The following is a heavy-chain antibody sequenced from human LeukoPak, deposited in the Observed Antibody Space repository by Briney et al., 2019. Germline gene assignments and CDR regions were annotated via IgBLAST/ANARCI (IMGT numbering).Heavy chain of an antibody. V-gene: IGHV3-7*01. D-gene: IGHD2-21*02. CDR3: TSWGDTTAEYFQR. Sequence: GGSLRLSCVVSGFTFNRCWMNWVRQAPGKGLEWVAHINPDGRDTYYVDSVKGRFTISRDNAQNSMYLQMNSLRVEDTAVYYCTSWGDTTAEYFQRWAQGTLVTVSS. J-gene: IGHJ1*01. CDR1: GFTFNRCW. CDR2: INPDGRDT.